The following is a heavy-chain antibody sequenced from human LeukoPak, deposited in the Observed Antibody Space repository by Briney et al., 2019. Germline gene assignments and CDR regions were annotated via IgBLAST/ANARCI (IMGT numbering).Heavy chain of an antibody. CDR2: ISYDGSNK. D-gene: IGHD3-3*02. Sequence: GGSLRLSCEVSGFTFSSNAMHWVRQAPGKGLEWVAVISYDGSNKYFADSVKGRFTVSRDNSKHTLYLHMNSLRSDDTAMYYCATGGKFHFWSGYHIDNWGQGTLVTVSS. CDR3: ATGGKFHFWSGYHIDN. V-gene: IGHV3-30*04. J-gene: IGHJ4*02. CDR1: GFTFSSNA.